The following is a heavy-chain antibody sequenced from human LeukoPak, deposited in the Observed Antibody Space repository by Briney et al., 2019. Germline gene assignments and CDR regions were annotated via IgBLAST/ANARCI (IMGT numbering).Heavy chain of an antibody. D-gene: IGHD3-10*01. J-gene: IGHJ4*02. Sequence: ASVKVSCKASEYTFTSDYLHWVRQAPGQGLEWMGIIIPSGGGTRYAQKFQGRVTMTRDMSTSTVYMELSSLRSEDTAVYYCARDPSGGAALVRWGQGTLVTVSS. CDR3: ARDPSGGAALVR. CDR1: EYTFTSDY. CDR2: IIPSGGGT. V-gene: IGHV1-46*01.